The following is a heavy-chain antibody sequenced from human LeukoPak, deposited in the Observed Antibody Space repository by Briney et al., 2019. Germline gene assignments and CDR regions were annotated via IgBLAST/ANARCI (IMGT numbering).Heavy chain of an antibody. CDR1: GGSFSGYY. CDR3: ARIIAAGWGSRFDY. J-gene: IGHJ4*02. D-gene: IGHD6-6*01. V-gene: IGHV4-34*01. CDR2: INHSGST. Sequence: SETLSLTCAVYGGSFSGYYWSWIRQPPGKGLEWIGEINHSGSTNYNPSLKSRVTISVDTSKNQFSLKLSSVTAADTPVYYCARIIAAGWGSRFDYWGQGTLVTVSS.